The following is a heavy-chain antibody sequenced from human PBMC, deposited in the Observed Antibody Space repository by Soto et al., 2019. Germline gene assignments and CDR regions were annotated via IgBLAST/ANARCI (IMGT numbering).Heavy chain of an antibody. J-gene: IGHJ6*02. V-gene: IGHV1-18*01. CDR3: ARMRYSSSWGDYYYYGMDV. D-gene: IGHD6-6*01. CDR1: GYTFTSYG. CDR2: ISAYNGNT. Sequence: QVQLVQSGAAVKKPGASVKVSCKASGYTFTSYGISWVRQAPGQGLEWMVWISAYNGNTNYAQTLQGRVTMTTDTSTSTAYMELRSLRSDDTAVYYCARMRYSSSWGDYYYYGMDVWCQGTTVTVSS.